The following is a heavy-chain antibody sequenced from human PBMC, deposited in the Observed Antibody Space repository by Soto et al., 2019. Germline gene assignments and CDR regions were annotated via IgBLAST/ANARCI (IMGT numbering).Heavy chain of an antibody. CDR3: SRVRGVSWFDP. V-gene: IGHV4-4*07. CDR2: IYTSGST. Sequence: QVQLQESGPGLVKPSETLSLTCTVSGGYISSYYWSWIRQPAGKGLEWIWRIYTSGSTNYNPSLKRRVTMSVDTSKNQSSLKLSSVTAADTAVYYCSRVRGVSWFDPWGQGTLVTVSS. D-gene: IGHD3-10*01. CDR1: GGYISSYY. J-gene: IGHJ5*02.